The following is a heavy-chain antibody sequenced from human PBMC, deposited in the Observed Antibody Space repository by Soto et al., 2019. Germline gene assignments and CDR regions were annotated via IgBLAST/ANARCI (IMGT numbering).Heavy chain of an antibody. V-gene: IGHV2-5*01. CDR2: IYWNDDK. J-gene: IGHJ2*01. CDR1: GFALSTNGVG. D-gene: IGHD3-16*01. CDR3: PHTFSSNDYVSCYFDP. Sequence: QITLKESGPTLVNPTQTLTLTCTFSGFALSTNGVGVGWIRQSPGKALEWLALIYWNDDKRYSPSLKSRLTNTKHPPKNHLVLTMNNMDPVDKATYYCPHTFSSNDYVSCYFDPRGRGTLVIVSS.